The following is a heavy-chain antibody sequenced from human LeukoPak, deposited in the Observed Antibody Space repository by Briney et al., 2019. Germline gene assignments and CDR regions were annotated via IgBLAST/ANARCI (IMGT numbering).Heavy chain of an antibody. CDR1: GVSISSGGYS. Sequence: PSQTLSLTCAVSGVSISSGGYSWSWIRQPPGKGLEWIGYIYHSGSTYYNPSLKSRVTISVDTSKNQFSLKLSSVTAADTAVYYCARATDRLRYFDYWGQGTLVTVSS. J-gene: IGHJ4*02. V-gene: IGHV4-30-2*01. D-gene: IGHD3-22*01. CDR2: IYHSGST. CDR3: ARATDRLRYFDY.